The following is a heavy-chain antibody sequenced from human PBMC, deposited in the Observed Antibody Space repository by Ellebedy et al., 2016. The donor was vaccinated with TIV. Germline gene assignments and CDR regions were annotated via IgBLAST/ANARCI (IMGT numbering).Heavy chain of an antibody. J-gene: IGHJ4*02. CDR3: ARDGFGGFLDS. V-gene: IGHV3-7*01. CDR1: GFSFESFW. D-gene: IGHD3-10*01. CDR2: IREDGNAK. Sequence: GESLKISCAASGFSFESFWLSWVRQAPGKGLEWVANIREDGNAKFSADSVKGRFTISRDNAKNSVYLHMNNLRVEDTAVYYCARDGFGGFLDSWGPGTLIIVPS.